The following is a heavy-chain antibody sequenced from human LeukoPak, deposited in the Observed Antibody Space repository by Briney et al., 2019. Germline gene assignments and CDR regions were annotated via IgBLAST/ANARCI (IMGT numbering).Heavy chain of an antibody. CDR2: ISSSSNYI. V-gene: IGHV3-21*01. D-gene: IGHD4-17*01. Sequence: GGSLRLSCAASGFTFSTYSMNWVRQAPGKGLEWVSSISSSSNYIYYADSLKGRCSISRDDAKNSLFLQMNGLRAEDTAVYYCARDMTTATTCYLQHWGQGTLVTVSS. J-gene: IGHJ1*01. CDR1: GFTFSTYS. CDR3: ARDMTTATTCYLQH.